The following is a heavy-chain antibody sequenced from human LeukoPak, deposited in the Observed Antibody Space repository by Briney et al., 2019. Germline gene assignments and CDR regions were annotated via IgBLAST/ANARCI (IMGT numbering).Heavy chain of an antibody. V-gene: IGHV3-66*01. CDR3: ARGLYSSGYYYDAFDI. CDR2: IYSGGST. Sequence: HPGGSLRLSCAASGFTASNNYMSWVRQAPGKGLEWVSLIYSGGSTHYTDSVKGRFNISRDNSKNTLYLQMNSLRAEDTAVYYCARGLYSSGYYYDAFDIWGQGTMVTVSS. CDR1: GFTASNNY. D-gene: IGHD3-22*01. J-gene: IGHJ3*02.